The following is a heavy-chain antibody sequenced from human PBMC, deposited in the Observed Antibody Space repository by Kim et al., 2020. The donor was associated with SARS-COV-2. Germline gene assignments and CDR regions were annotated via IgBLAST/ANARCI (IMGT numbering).Heavy chain of an antibody. V-gene: IGHV3-7*03. CDR3: ARDEMIAARPSLPYYFDY. D-gene: IGHD6-6*01. Sequence: GGSLRLSCAASGFTFSSYWMNWVRQAPGKGLEWVANIKQDGSEKYYVDSVKGRFTISRDNAKNSLYLQMNSLRAEDTAVYYCARDEMIAARPSLPYYFDYWGQGTLVTVSS. J-gene: IGHJ4*02. CDR2: IKQDGSEK. CDR1: GFTFSSYW.